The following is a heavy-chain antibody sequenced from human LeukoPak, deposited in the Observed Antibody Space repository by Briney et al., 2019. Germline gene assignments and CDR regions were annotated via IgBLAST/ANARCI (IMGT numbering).Heavy chain of an antibody. J-gene: IGHJ6*03. Sequence: GRSLRLSCAASGFTFSSYAMSWVRQAPGKGLEWVSAISGSGGSTYYADSVKGRFTISRDNSKNTLYLQMNSLRAEDTAVYYCAKDRGAGLLGYMDVWGKGTTVTVSS. CDR1: GFTFSSYA. CDR3: AKDRGAGLLGYMDV. V-gene: IGHV3-23*01. D-gene: IGHD3-10*01. CDR2: ISGSGGST.